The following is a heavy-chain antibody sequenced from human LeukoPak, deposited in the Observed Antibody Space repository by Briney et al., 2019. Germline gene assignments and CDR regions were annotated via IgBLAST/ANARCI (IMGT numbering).Heavy chain of an antibody. J-gene: IGHJ4*02. CDR2: INHSGST. Sequence: PSETLSLTCAVYGGSFSGYYWSWIRQPPGKGLEWIGEINHSGSTNYNPSLKSRVTISVGTSKNQFSLKLSSVTAADTAVYYCARGPGLLCSGGGCYRGGSFDYWGQGTLVTVSS. D-gene: IGHD2-15*01. CDR1: GGSFSGYY. CDR3: ARGPGLLCSGGGCYRGGSFDY. V-gene: IGHV4-34*01.